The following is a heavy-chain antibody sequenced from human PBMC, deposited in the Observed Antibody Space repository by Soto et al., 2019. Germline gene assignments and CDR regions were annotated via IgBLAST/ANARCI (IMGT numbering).Heavy chain of an antibody. D-gene: IGHD2-15*01. CDR2: FDPEDGET. CDR3: ATSGCSGGSCYSRHYYYGMDV. V-gene: IGHV1-24*01. Sequence: ASVKVSCKVSGYTPTELSMHWVRQAPGNGLEWMGGFDPEDGETIYAQKFQGRVTMTEDTSTDTAYMELSSLRSEDTAVYYCATSGCSGGSCYSRHYYYGMDVWGQGTTVTVS. CDR1: GYTPTELS. J-gene: IGHJ6*02.